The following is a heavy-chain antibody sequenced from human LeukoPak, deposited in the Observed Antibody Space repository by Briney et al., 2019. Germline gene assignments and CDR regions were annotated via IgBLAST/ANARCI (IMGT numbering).Heavy chain of an antibody. Sequence: SETLSLTCTVSGGSISSGSYYWSWIRQPAWKGLEWIGRIYTSGSTNYNPSLKSRVTISVDTSKNQFSLKLSSVTAADTAVHYCARVTSSCYYYYYMDVWGKGTTVTVSS. V-gene: IGHV4-61*02. CDR2: IYTSGST. J-gene: IGHJ6*03. D-gene: IGHD2-2*01. CDR1: GGSISSGSYY. CDR3: ARVTSSCYYYYYMDV.